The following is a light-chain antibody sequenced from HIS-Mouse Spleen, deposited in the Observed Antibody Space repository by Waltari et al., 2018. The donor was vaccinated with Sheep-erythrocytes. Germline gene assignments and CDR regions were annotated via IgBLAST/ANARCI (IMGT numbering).Light chain of an antibody. V-gene: IGKV1-6*01. CDR1: QGIRND. J-gene: IGKJ3*01. CDR2: AAS. CDR3: LQDYNYPFT. Sequence: AIQMTQSPSSLSASAGDRVTFTCRASQGIRNDLGWYQQKPGKAPKLLIYAASSLQSGVPSRFSGSGSGTDFTLTISSLQPEDFATYYCLQDYNYPFTFGPGTKVDIK.